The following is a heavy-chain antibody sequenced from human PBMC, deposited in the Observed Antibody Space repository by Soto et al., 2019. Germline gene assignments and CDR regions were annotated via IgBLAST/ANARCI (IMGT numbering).Heavy chain of an antibody. Sequence: ASVKVSCKASGYTFTSYYMHWVRQAPGQGLEWMGIINPSGGSTSYAQKFQGRVTMTRDTSTSTVYMELSSLRSEDTAVYYCARDLVVPAAEYYFDYWGQGTLVTVSS. CDR1: GYTFTSYY. CDR2: INPSGGST. J-gene: IGHJ4*02. V-gene: IGHV1-46*01. D-gene: IGHD2-2*01. CDR3: ARDLVVPAAEYYFDY.